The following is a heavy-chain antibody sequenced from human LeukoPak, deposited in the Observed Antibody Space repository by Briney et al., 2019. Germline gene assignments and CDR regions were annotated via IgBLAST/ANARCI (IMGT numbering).Heavy chain of an antibody. CDR1: GFTFSSYV. D-gene: IGHD6-19*01. CDR2: ISYDGSNE. Sequence: PGRSLRLSCAASGFTFSSYVMHWVRQAPGKGLEWVAIISYDGSNEYYADSVKGRFTISRDNSKNTLYLQMNSLRAEDTAVYYCAKDGGSSGWYGSDAFDIWGQGTMVTVSS. CDR3: AKDGGSSGWYGSDAFDI. J-gene: IGHJ3*02. V-gene: IGHV3-30*04.